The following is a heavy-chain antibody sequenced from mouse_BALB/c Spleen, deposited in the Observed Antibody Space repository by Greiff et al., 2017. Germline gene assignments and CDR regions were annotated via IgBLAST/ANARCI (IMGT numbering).Heavy chain of an antibody. CDR3: ARKGITTVVAYYFDY. CDR2: ISYSGST. Sequence: EVKLMESGPGLVKPSQSLSLTCTVTGYSITSDYAWNWIRQFPGNKPEWMGYISYSGSTSYNPSLKSRISITRDTSKNQFFLQLNSVTTEDTATYYCARKGITTVVAYYFDYWGQGTTLTVSS. V-gene: IGHV3-2*02. D-gene: IGHD1-1*01. CDR1: GYSITSDYA. J-gene: IGHJ2*01.